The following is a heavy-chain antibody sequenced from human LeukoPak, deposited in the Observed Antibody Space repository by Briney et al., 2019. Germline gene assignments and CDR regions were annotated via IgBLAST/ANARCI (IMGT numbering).Heavy chain of an antibody. CDR3: AKVAYYYDSSGPSYAFDI. J-gene: IGHJ3*02. CDR1: GFTFSSYA. D-gene: IGHD3-22*01. CDR2: ISYDGSNE. V-gene: IGHV3-30*04. Sequence: GGSLRLSCAASGFTFSSYAMHWVRQAPGKGLEWVAVISYDGSNEYYADSVKGRFTISRDNSKNTLYLQMNSLRAEDTAVYYCAKVAYYYDSSGPSYAFDIWGQGTMVTVSS.